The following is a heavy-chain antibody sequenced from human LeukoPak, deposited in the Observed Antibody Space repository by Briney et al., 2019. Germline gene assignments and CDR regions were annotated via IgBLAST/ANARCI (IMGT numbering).Heavy chain of an antibody. D-gene: IGHD1-26*01. CDR1: GFTVSSNY. J-gene: IGHJ3*02. Sequence: GGSLRLSCAASGFTVSSNYMSWVRQAPGKGLEWVSVIYSGGSTYYADSVKGRFTTSRDNAKNSLYLQMNSLRAEDTALYYCARGGSYLSAFDIWGQGTMVTVSS. CDR3: ARGGSYLSAFDI. CDR2: IYSGGST. V-gene: IGHV3-53*01.